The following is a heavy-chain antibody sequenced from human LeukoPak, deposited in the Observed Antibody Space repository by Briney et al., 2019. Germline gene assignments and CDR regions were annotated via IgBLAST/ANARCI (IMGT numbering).Heavy chain of an antibody. CDR3: ARERIDCSGGSCYLSG. J-gene: IGHJ4*02. CDR2: IIPIFGTA. D-gene: IGHD2-15*01. Sequence: ASVKVSCKASGGTFSSYAISWVRQAPGQGLEWMGGIIPIFGTANYAQKFQGRVTITADESTSTAYMELSSLRSEDTAVYYCARERIDCSGGSCYLSGWGQGTLVTVSS. CDR1: GGTFSSYA. V-gene: IGHV1-69*01.